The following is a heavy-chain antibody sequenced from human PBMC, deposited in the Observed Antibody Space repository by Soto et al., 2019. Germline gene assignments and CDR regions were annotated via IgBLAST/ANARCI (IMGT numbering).Heavy chain of an antibody. CDR2: IYWNEDK. V-gene: IGHV2-5*01. Sequence: QITLKESGPTLVKPTQTLTLTCSFSGFSLTSSGEGVGWVRQAPGKTLEWLALIYWNEDKAYSPSLKSRLTINKDSSKKQVVLTMTNMDPVDTGTYFCAHRGWVVATDYYYYALDVWGPGTTVTVSS. J-gene: IGHJ6*02. D-gene: IGHD2-2*01. CDR3: AHRGWVVATDYYYYALDV. CDR1: GFSLTSSGEG.